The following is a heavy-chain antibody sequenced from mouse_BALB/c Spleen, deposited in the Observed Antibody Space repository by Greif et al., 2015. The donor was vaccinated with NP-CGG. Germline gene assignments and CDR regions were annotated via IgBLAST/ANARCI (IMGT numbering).Heavy chain of an antibody. J-gene: IGHJ3*01. V-gene: IGHV1-7*01. CDR3: ARGRVFAY. CDR1: GYTFTSYW. CDR2: INPSTGYT. Sequence: VQLQQSGAELAKPGASVKMSCKASGYTFTSYWMHWVKQRPGQGLEWIGYINPSTGYTEYNQKFKDKATLTADKSSSTAYMQLSSLTSEDSAVYYCARGRVFAYWGQGTLVTVSA.